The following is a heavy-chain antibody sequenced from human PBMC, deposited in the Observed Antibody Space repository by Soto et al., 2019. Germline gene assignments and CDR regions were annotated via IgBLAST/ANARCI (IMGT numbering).Heavy chain of an antibody. CDR2: ISAYNGNT. D-gene: IGHD2-2*02. Sequence: ASVKVSCKASGYTFTSYGISWVRQAPGQGLEWMGWISAYNGNTNYAQKLQGRVTMTTDTSTSTAYMELRSLRSDDTAVYYCARELGYCSSTSCYIGWFDPWGQGTLVTVSS. CDR1: GYTFTSYG. CDR3: ARELGYCSSTSCYIGWFDP. V-gene: IGHV1-18*01. J-gene: IGHJ5*02.